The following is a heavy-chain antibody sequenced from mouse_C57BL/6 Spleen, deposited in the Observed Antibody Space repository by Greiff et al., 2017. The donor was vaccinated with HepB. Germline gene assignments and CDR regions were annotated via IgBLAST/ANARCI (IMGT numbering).Heavy chain of an antibody. V-gene: IGHV1-82*01. CDR2: IYPGDGDT. Sequence: QVQLQQSGPELVKPGASVKISCKASGYAFSSSWMNWVKQRPGKGLEWIGRIYPGDGDTNYNGKFKGKATLTADKSSSTAYMQLSSLTSEDSAVYFCARSTIYYDYEGSAMDYWGQGTSVTVSS. CDR1: GYAFSSSW. D-gene: IGHD2-4*01. J-gene: IGHJ4*01. CDR3: ARSTIYYDYEGSAMDY.